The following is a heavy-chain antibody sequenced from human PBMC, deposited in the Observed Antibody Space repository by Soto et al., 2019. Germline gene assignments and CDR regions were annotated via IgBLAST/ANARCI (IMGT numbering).Heavy chain of an antibody. CDR2: IYYSGST. J-gene: IGHJ3*02. Sequence: SETLSLTCTVSAGSVSSGSYYWSWIRQPPGKGLEWIGYIYYSGSTNYNPSLKSQVTISVDTSQNQFFLNLTSVTAADTAVYYCATYRKFFQIWGQGAKVTVSS. CDR3: ATYRKFFQI. V-gene: IGHV4-61*01. CDR1: AGSVSSGSYY.